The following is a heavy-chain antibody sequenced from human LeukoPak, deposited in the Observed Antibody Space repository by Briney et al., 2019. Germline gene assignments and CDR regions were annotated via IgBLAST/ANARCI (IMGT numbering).Heavy chain of an antibody. V-gene: IGHV1-3*01. D-gene: IGHD5-12*01. J-gene: IGHJ4*02. CDR3: ARPNSGFVN. CDR2: INAASDDT. CDR1: GYTFTNYA. Sequence: ASVKVSCKASGYTFTNYAIHWVRQAPGQGLEWMGRINAASDDTKYSQKFQGRVTITRDTSANTAYMELNSLTSEDTAVYYCARPNSGFVNWGQGTLVTVSS.